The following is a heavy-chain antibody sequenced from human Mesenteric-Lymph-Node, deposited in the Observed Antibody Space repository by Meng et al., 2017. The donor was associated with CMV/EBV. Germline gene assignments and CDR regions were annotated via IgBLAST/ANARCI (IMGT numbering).Heavy chain of an antibody. CDR1: GFTFTTSA. CDR3: AATLSYSSSGYYGMDV. CDR2: IVVGSGHT. V-gene: IGHV1-58*01. Sequence: SVKVSCKASGFTFTTSAVQWVRQARGQRLEWIGWIVVGSGHTNYAQKFQERATITRDMSTSTAYMEVSSLRSEDTAVYYCAATLSYSSSGYYGMDVWGQGTTVTVSS. D-gene: IGHD6-13*01. J-gene: IGHJ6*02.